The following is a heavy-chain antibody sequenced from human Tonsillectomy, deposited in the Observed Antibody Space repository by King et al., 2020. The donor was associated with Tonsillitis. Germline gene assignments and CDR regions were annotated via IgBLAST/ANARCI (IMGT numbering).Heavy chain of an antibody. CDR1: GGSIRSGGYY. J-gene: IGHJ4*02. Sequence: VQLQESGPGLVKPSQTLSLTCTVSGGSIRSGGYYWSWIRQHPGKGLEWIGYIYDSGSTYYNPSLQSRVTISVDTSKNQFSLKVSSVTAADTAVYYCARSMVRVVSPFGYWGQGTLVTVSS. D-gene: IGHD3-10*01. CDR3: ARSMVRVVSPFGY. CDR2: IYDSGST. V-gene: IGHV4-31*03.